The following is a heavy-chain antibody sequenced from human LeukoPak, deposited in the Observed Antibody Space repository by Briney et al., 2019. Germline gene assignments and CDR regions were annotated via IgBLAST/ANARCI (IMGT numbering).Heavy chain of an antibody. J-gene: IGHJ3*02. CDR1: GFTFSSYA. CDR3: AKDYYYDSSAFDI. D-gene: IGHD3-22*01. Sequence: GGSLRLSCAASGFTFSSYAMSWVRRAPGKGLEWVSAISGSGGSTYYADSVKGRFTISRDNSKNTLYLKMNSLRAEDTAVYYCAKDYYYDSSAFDIWGQGTMVTVSS. V-gene: IGHV3-23*01. CDR2: ISGSGGST.